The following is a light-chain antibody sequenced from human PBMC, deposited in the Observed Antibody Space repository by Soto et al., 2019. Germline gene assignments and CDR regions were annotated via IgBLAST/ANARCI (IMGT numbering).Light chain of an antibody. CDR1: QDINIY. V-gene: IGKV1-33*01. CDR3: QQYDVLPII. Sequence: DIQMTESASSLFASVGDRVTITCQATQDINIYLNWYQQKPGKAPNLLIYDASNLEIGVPSRFSGSGSGTHFTFTISSLQTEDIGTDYCQQYDVLPIILCRGTRLEIK. J-gene: IGKJ5*01. CDR2: DAS.